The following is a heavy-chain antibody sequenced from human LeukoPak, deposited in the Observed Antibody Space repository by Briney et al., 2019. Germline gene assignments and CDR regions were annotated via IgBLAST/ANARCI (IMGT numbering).Heavy chain of an antibody. J-gene: IGHJ4*02. D-gene: IGHD1-26*01. Sequence: GGSLRLSCTTSGFTFRSYAMHWVRQTPGKGLEWVSGLTGSADTTYYADSVKGRFTISRDNSKNTLYLQMISLRASVTAVYYCAKDRNSGTFDYWGQGTLVTVSS. CDR1: GFTFRSYA. V-gene: IGHV3-23*01. CDR3: AKDRNSGTFDY. CDR2: LTGSADTT.